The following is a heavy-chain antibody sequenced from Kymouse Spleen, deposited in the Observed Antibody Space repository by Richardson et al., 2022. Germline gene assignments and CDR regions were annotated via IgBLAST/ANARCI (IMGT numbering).Heavy chain of an antibody. V-gene: IGHV3-30*18. J-gene: IGHJ5*02. CDR2: ISYDGSNK. Sequence: QVQLVESGGGVVQPGRSLRLSCAASGFTFSSYGMHWVRQAPGKGLEWVAVISYDGSNKYYADSVKGRFTISRDNSKNTLYLQMNSLRAEDTAVYYCAKDHYGSGSWFDPWGQGTLVTVSS. CDR1: GFTFSSYG. CDR3: AKDHYGSGSWFDP. D-gene: IGHD3-10*01.